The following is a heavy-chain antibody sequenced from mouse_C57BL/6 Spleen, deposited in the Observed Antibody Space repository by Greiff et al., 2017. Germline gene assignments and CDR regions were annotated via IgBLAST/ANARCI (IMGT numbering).Heavy chain of an antibody. CDR2: INPSTGGT. D-gene: IGHD2-4*01. V-gene: IGHV1-42*01. CDR3: ARGGLYYDYDYYAMDY. J-gene: IGHJ4*01. Sequence: EVKLVESGPELVKPGASVKISCKASGYSFTGYYMNWVKQSPEKSLEWIGEINPSTGGTTYNQKFKAKATLTVDKSSSTAYMQLKSLTSEDSAVYYCARGGLYYDYDYYAMDYWGQGTSVTVSS. CDR1: GYSFTGYY.